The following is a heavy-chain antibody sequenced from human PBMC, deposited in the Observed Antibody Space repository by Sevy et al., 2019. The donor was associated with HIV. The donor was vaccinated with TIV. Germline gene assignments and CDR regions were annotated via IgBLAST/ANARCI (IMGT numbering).Heavy chain of an antibody. Sequence: GGSLRLSCAASGFTLSSFWMTWVRQAPGKGLEWVANIKEDGSDKNYLDSGKGRFTISRDNAKNSLYLQMNSLRAENTGVYYCARDKNHYDRSVYYDDFDIWGQGTMVTVSS. J-gene: IGHJ3*02. CDR3: ARDKNHYDRSVYYDDFDI. D-gene: IGHD3-22*01. V-gene: IGHV3-7*03. CDR1: GFTLSSFW. CDR2: IKEDGSDK.